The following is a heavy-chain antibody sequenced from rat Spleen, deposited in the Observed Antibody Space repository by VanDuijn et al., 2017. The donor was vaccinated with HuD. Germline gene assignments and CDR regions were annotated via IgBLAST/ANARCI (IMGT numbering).Heavy chain of an antibody. D-gene: IGHD5-1*01. CDR1: GFTFSDYY. J-gene: IGHJ2*01. CDR2: ITYDGSGT. CDR3: TRENWVFDY. V-gene: IGHV5-7*01. Sequence: EVQLVESDGGLVQPGRSLKLSCAASGFTFSDYYMAWVRQAPTKGLEWVATITYDGSGTYYRDSVKGRFTISRDSAKSTLYLQMNSLRSEDTATYYCTRENWVFDYWGQGVMVTVSS.